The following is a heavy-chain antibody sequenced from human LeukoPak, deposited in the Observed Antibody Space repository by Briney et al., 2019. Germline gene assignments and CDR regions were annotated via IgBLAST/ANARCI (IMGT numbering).Heavy chain of an antibody. D-gene: IGHD3-22*01. CDR3: ARADSSGYYYFDY. V-gene: IGHV4-59*10. CDR2: IYSRGNT. Sequence: PSETLSLTCAVSGGSINTYYWSWIRQPAGKGLEWIGRIYSRGNTDHNPSLESRVTMPVDTSKNQFSLKLSSVTAADTAVYYCARADSSGYYYFDYWGQGTLVTVSS. CDR1: GGSINTYY. J-gene: IGHJ4*02.